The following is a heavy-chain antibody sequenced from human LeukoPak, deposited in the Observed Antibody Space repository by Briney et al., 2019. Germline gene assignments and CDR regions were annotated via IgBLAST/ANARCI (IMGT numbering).Heavy chain of an antibody. Sequence: PSQTLSLTCAVSGGFISSGSYSWSWIRQPPGKGLEWIGYIYPRGSTYYNPSLKSRVILSLDKSANQFSLNLSSVTAADTAVYYCARFSPRAMGNYLDFWGQGTLVTVSS. D-gene: IGHD7-27*01. CDR2: IYPRGST. V-gene: IGHV4-30-2*01. CDR1: GGFISSGSYS. J-gene: IGHJ4*02. CDR3: ARFSPRAMGNYLDF.